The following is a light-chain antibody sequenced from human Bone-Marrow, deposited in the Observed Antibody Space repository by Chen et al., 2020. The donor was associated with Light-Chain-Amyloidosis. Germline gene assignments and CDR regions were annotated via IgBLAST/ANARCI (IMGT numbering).Light chain of an antibody. CDR3: QQSYSAWT. J-gene: IGKJ1*01. Sequence: DIQMTQSPSPLSASLGDRVTITCRASEDIRVYLNWYQQKPGKAPKLLIYFASNLEAWVPPRFSGSGSGTDFTLTISSLQPEDSATYYCQQSYSAWTFGQGTKVDIK. CDR1: EDIRVY. V-gene: IGKV1-39*01. CDR2: FAS.